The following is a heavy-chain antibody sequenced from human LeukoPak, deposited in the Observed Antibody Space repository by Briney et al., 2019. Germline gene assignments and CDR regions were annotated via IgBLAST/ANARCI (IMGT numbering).Heavy chain of an antibody. Sequence: SETLSLTCTVSGGSISSYYWSWIRQPPGKGLEWIGYIYYSGSTNYNPSLKSRVTISVDTSKNQFSLKLSSVTAADTAVYYCANTKQYAFDIWGQGTMVTVSS. V-gene: IGHV4-59*12. J-gene: IGHJ3*02. CDR1: GGSISSYY. CDR3: ANTKQYAFDI. D-gene: IGHD1/OR15-1a*01. CDR2: IYYSGST.